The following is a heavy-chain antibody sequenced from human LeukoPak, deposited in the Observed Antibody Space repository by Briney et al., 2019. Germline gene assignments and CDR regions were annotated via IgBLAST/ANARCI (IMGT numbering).Heavy chain of an antibody. Sequence: PGESLKISCKGSGYSFAAYWIAWVRQMPGKGLEWMGIIYPSDSDTRYSPSFQGQVTISADKSISTAYLQWSSLEASDTAMYFCARQDGIPGYYFDYWGQGTLVTVSS. CDR2: IYPSDSDT. D-gene: IGHD6-13*01. V-gene: IGHV5-51*01. CDR3: ARQDGIPGYYFDY. J-gene: IGHJ4*02. CDR1: GYSFAAYW.